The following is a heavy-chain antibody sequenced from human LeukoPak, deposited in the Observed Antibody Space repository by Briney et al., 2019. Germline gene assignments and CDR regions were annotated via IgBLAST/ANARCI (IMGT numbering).Heavy chain of an antibody. CDR2: IYSGGST. J-gene: IGHJ4*02. Sequence: PGGSLRLSCAASGFTVSSNYMSWVRQAPGKGLEWVSVIYSGGSTYYADSVKGRFTISRHNSKTTLYLQMNSLRAEDTAVYYCARDHSSGFPDYWGQGTLVTVSS. CDR3: ARDHSSGFPDY. V-gene: IGHV3-53*04. D-gene: IGHD6-19*01. CDR1: GFTVSSNY.